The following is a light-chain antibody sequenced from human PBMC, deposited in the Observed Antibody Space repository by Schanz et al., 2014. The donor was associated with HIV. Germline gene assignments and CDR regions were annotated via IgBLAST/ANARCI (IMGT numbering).Light chain of an antibody. J-gene: IGKJ2*01. CDR1: QSIGTS. CDR3: QQYNSFSST. CDR2: SAS. Sequence: DIPLTQSPSTLSASVGDRVTITCRASQSIGTSLAWFQLKPGRAPKLLIYSASSLQTGVPSTFSGTGSGTEFTLTISSLQPDDFATYYCQQYNSFSSTFGQGTKLEIK. V-gene: IGKV1-5*03.